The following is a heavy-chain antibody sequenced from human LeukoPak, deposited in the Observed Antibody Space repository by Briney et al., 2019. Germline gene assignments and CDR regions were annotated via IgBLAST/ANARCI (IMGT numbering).Heavy chain of an antibody. D-gene: IGHD6-13*01. CDR1: GYIFSKYA. Sequence: PWASVKVSCKASGYIFSKYAITWVRQAPGQGLEWMGWISVNNGNTKYAQKFQGRVTMTTDTSTSTAHMELRSLRSDDTAVYYCARVYTGTGTDSDAFDIWGQGTMVTVSS. CDR2: ISVNNGNT. V-gene: IGHV1-18*01. J-gene: IGHJ3*02. CDR3: ARVYTGTGTDSDAFDI.